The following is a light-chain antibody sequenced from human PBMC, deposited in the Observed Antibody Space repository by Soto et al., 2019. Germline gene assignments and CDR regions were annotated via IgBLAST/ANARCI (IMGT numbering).Light chain of an antibody. J-gene: IGKJ3*01. CDR3: QQSYSTLLG. Sequence: DLQMTQSPSSLSASVGDRVTITCRASQSISSYLNWYQQQPGKAPQLLIYAASSLKSGVPSRFSGSGARTYFTLTISSLQPEDFATYYGQQSYSTLLGFGPGTKVDIK. CDR2: AAS. CDR1: QSISSY. V-gene: IGKV1-39*01.